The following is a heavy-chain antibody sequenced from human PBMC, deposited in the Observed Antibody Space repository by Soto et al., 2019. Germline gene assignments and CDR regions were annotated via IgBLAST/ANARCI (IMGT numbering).Heavy chain of an antibody. CDR2: INAGNRNT. Sequence: QVHLVQSGAEVKKPGASVKVSCKASGYTFTNYAIHWVRQAPGQRLEWMGWINAGNRNTEYSQKFQGRIIMTKDTSANTAHMELSSLNSEDTAVYYCARGYDYVWGSYRSDAFDIWGQGTMVTVSS. J-gene: IGHJ3*02. CDR1: GYTFTNYA. CDR3: ARGYDYVWGSYRSDAFDI. V-gene: IGHV1-3*01. D-gene: IGHD3-16*02.